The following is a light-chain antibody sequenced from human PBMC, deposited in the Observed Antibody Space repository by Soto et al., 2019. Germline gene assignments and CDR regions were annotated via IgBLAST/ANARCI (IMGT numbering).Light chain of an antibody. CDR1: RSVLYSSDNKNY. Sequence: DIVMTQSPDSLAVSLDERATINCKSSRSVLYSSDNKNYLAWYQQKPGRPPKLLIYWASTRESGVPDRFSGSGSGTDFTLIISSLQAEDVAVYYCQQYYSSPLTFGGGTKVEIE. J-gene: IGKJ4*01. CDR3: QQYYSSPLT. CDR2: WAS. V-gene: IGKV4-1*01.